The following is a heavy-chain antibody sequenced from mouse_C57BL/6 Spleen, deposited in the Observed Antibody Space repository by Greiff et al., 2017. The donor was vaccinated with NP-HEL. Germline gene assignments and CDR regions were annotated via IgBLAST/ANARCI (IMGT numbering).Heavy chain of an antibody. CDR1: GYTFTSYW. CDR2: IYPGRGST. D-gene: IGHD1-1*01. J-gene: IGHJ4*01. CDR3: ARGVFRITTVVDTGHYAMDY. V-gene: IGHV1-55*01. Sequence: VQLQQPGAELVKPGASVKMSCKASGYTFTSYWITWVKQRPGQGLEWIGDIYPGRGSTTYNEKFKSKATLTVDTSSSPAYLQLSSLPSEDSAVYYCARGVFRITTVVDTGHYAMDYWGQGTSVTVSS.